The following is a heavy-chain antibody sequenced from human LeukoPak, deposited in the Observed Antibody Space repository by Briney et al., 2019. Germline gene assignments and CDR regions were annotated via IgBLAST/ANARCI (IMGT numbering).Heavy chain of an antibody. CDR2: ISGSGGST. V-gene: IGHV3-23*01. CDR1: GFTFSSYA. CDR3: AKDQGKRYFDWLLSGYYFDY. Sequence: PGGSLRLSCAASGFTFSSYAMSWVRQAPGKGLEWVSAISGSGGSTYYADSVKGRFTISRDNSKNTLYLQMNSLRAEDTAVYYCAKDQGKRYFDWLLSGYYFDYWGQGTLVTVSS. D-gene: IGHD3-9*01. J-gene: IGHJ4*02.